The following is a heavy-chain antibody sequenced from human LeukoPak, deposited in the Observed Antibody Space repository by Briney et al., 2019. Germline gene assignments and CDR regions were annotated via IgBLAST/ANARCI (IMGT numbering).Heavy chain of an antibody. D-gene: IGHD5-12*01. CDR2: IRYDGSNK. CDR1: GFIFSNYG. Sequence: GGSLRLSCAVSGFIFSNYGMHWVRQAPGKGLEWVAFIRYDGSNKYYADSVKGRFTISRDNSKNTLHLQMNSLRAEDTAVYYCAKGWLYTSDYWGQGTLVTVSS. CDR3: AKGWLYTSDY. J-gene: IGHJ4*02. V-gene: IGHV3-30*02.